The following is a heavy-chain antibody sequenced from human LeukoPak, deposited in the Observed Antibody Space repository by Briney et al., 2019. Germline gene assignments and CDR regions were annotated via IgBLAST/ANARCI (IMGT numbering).Heavy chain of an antibody. J-gene: IGHJ4*02. V-gene: IGHV4-34*01. Sequence: PSETLSLTCAVYGGSFSGYYRSWIRQPPGKGLEWIGEINHSGSTNYNPSLKSRVTISVDTSKNQFSLKLSSVTAADTAVYYCAGGGRGLYYYGSGSSDFDYWGQGTLVTVSS. D-gene: IGHD3-10*01. CDR3: AGGGRGLYYYGSGSSDFDY. CDR2: INHSGST. CDR1: GGSFSGYY.